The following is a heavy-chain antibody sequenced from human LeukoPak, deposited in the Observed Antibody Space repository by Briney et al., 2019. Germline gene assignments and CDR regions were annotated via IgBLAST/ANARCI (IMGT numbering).Heavy chain of an antibody. CDR2: IYYSGST. CDR3: AREVGPRSTPYVLPDFDY. D-gene: IGHD3-16*01. V-gene: IGHV4-39*07. CDR1: GGSISSSSYY. Sequence: PSETLSLTCTVSGGSISSSSYYWGWIRQPPGKGLEWIGSIYYSGSTYYNPSLKSRVTISVDTSKNQFSLKLSSVTAADTAVYYCAREVGPRSTPYVLPDFDYWGQGTLVTVSS. J-gene: IGHJ4*02.